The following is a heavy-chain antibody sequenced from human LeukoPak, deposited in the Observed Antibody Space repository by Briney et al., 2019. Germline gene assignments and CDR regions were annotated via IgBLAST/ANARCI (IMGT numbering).Heavy chain of an antibody. CDR3: AKDLQRWDSGYDWTTAFDI. CDR2: ISGSGGST. J-gene: IGHJ3*02. V-gene: IGHV3-23*01. D-gene: IGHD5-12*01. CDR1: GLTFSSYG. Sequence: GGSLRLSCAASGLTFSSYGMSWVRQAPGKGLEWVSAISGSGGSTYYADSVKGRFTISRDNAKNSLYLQMNSLRAEDMALYYCAKDLQRWDSGYDWTTAFDIWGQGTMVTVSS.